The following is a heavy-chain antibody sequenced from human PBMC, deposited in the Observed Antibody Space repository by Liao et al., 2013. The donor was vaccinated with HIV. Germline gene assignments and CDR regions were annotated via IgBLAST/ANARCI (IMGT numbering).Heavy chain of an antibody. CDR2: INHSGST. Sequence: QVQLQQWGAGLLKPSETLSLTCAVYGGSFSGYYWSWIRQPPGKGLEWIGEINHSGSTNYNPSLKSRVTISVDTSKNQFSLKLNSVTAADTAVYYCARATGFTSSWYDYFDYWGQGTLVTVSS. CDR3: ARATGFTSSWYDYFDY. V-gene: IGHV4-34*01. D-gene: IGHD6-13*01. CDR1: GGSFSGYY. J-gene: IGHJ4*02.